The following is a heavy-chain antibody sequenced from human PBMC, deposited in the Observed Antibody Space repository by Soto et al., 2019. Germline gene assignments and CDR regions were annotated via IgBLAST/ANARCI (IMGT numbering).Heavy chain of an antibody. CDR3: ARTITHCSSTSCYDGFYFDY. V-gene: IGHV1-69*02. D-gene: IGHD2-2*01. CDR1: GGTFSSYT. Sequence: QVQLVQSGAEVKKPGSSVKVSCKASGGTFSSYTISWVRQAPGQGLEWMGRIIPILGIANYAQKFQGRVTITADKSTSTAYMELSSLRSEDTAVYYCARTITHCSSTSCYDGFYFDYWGQGTLVTVSS. J-gene: IGHJ4*02. CDR2: IIPILGIA.